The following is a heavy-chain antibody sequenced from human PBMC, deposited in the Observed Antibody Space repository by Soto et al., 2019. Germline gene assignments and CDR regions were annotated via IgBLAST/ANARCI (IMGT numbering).Heavy chain of an antibody. CDR2: ISWNSGSI. CDR1: GFTFDDYA. D-gene: IGHD2-2*01. J-gene: IGHJ4*02. V-gene: IGHV3-9*01. CDR3: AKIGGYCSSTSCYEDYFDY. Sequence: EVQLVESGGCLVQPGRSLRLSCAASGFTFDDYAMHWVRQAPGKGLEWVSGISWNSGSIGYADSVKGRFTISRDNAKNSLYLQMNSLRAEDTALYYCAKIGGYCSSTSCYEDYFDYWGQGTLVTVSS.